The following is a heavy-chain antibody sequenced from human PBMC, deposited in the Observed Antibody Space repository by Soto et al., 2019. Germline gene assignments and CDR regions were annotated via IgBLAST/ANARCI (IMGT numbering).Heavy chain of an antibody. CDR3: ARDQPGGTMVRGRSIGWYFDL. CDR1: GGSISSGGYY. Sequence: QVQLQESGPGLVKPSQTLSLTCTVSGGSISSGGYYWSWIRQHPGKGLEWIGYIYYSGSTYYNPSLKSRVTISVDTSKNQFSLKLSSVTAADTAVYYCARDQPGGTMVRGRSIGWYFDLWGRGTLVTVSS. D-gene: IGHD3-10*01. J-gene: IGHJ2*01. V-gene: IGHV4-31*03. CDR2: IYYSGST.